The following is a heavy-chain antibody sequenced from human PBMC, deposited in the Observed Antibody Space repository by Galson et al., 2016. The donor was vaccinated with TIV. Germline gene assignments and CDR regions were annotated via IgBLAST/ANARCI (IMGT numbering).Heavy chain of an antibody. Sequence: SLRLSCAASGFTFSIYGMHWVRQAPGKGLEWVAVISFDGSNKYYADSVKGRFTISRDNARNTLYLQMNSLRAEDAAVYYCAKDITVYWGGDCSTFDYWGQGTLVTGSS. J-gene: IGHJ4*02. V-gene: IGHV3-30*18. CDR2: ISFDGSNK. CDR3: AKDITVYWGGDCSTFDY. CDR1: GFTFSIYG. D-gene: IGHD2-21*02.